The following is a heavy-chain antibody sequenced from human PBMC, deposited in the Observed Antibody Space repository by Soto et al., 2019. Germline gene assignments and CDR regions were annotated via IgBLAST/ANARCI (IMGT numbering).Heavy chain of an antibody. CDR3: VRAVKQHLLRMAFDY. CDR2: ISDNGDRT. D-gene: IGHD4-17*01. V-gene: IGHV3-23*01. CDR1: GFTFSSYA. J-gene: IGHJ4*02. Sequence: DVQLLESGGDLVQPGGSLSLSCAASGFTFSSYAMNWVRQAPGKGLEWVSVISDNGDRTYYVDSVKGRFTISRDNSKNTLFLQMNSLRAEDTAVYYCVRAVKQHLLRMAFDYWGQGTLVTVSS.